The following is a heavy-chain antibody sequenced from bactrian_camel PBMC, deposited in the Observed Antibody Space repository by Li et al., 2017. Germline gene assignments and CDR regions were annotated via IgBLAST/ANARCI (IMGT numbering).Heavy chain of an antibody. J-gene: IGHJ4*01. V-gene: IGHV3S26*01. D-gene: IGHD1*01. Sequence: HVQLVESGGGSVQAGGSLRLSCQASGYTYSSYCMGWFRQAPGKSGKEREGLAAIDSDGRTSYADSVKGRFTISQDNAANTLYLQMNSLTSEDTAMYYCAADWPGCQVQTRRWRYGYLGQGTQVTVS. CDR1: GYTYSSYC. CDR2: IDSDGRT.